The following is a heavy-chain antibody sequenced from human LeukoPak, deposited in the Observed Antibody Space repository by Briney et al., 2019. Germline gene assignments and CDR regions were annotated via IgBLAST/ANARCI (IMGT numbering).Heavy chain of an antibody. CDR1: GFTFSSYA. CDR3: AKDHRPTVSIKIFDY. J-gene: IGHJ4*02. D-gene: IGHD4-17*01. CDR2: ISGSGGST. Sequence: GGSLRLSCAASGFTFSSYAVSWVRQAPGKGLEWVSAISGSGGSTYYADSVKGRFTISRDNSKNTLYLQMNSLRAEDTAVYYCAKDHRPTVSIKIFDYWGQGTLVTVSS. V-gene: IGHV3-23*01.